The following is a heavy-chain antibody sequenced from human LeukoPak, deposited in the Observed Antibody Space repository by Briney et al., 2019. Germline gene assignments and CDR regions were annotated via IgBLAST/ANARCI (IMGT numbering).Heavy chain of an antibody. CDR3: VRDMGYYDKV. D-gene: IGHD3-22*01. CDR2: INSDGKST. CDR1: GFTFSTSW. J-gene: IGHJ4*02. V-gene: IGHV3-74*01. Sequence: GGSLRLSCAASGFTFSTSWMHWVRQAPGKGLVWVSRINSDGKSTNYADFVKGRFTISRDNAKNTLYMQMNSLRAEDTAVYYCVRDMGYYDKVWGQGTLVTVSS.